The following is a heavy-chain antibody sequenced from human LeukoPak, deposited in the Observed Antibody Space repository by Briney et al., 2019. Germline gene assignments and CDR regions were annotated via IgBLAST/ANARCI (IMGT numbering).Heavy chain of an antibody. CDR2: IYYSGST. J-gene: IGHJ6*03. Sequence: SETVSLTCTVSGGSISSYYWSWIRQPPGKGLDWIGYIYYSGSTNYNPSLKSRVTISVDTSKNQFSLKLSSVTAADAAVYYCARHAVVPAANNYYSYYYMDVWGKGTTVTVSS. CDR3: ARHAVVPAANNYYSYYYMDV. D-gene: IGHD2-2*01. CDR1: GGSISSYY. V-gene: IGHV4-59*08.